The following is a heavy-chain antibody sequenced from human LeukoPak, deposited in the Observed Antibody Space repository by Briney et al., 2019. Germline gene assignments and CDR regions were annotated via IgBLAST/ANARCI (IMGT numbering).Heavy chain of an antibody. CDR3: AKGKRYPDY. CDR1: GFTFSGSW. V-gene: IGHV3-7*03. Sequence: PGGSLRLSCVVSGFTFSGSWMSWVRQAPGKGLGWVASLNLDGSDKYYVDSVKGRFTIPRDNAKNSLYLQMDSLRVEDTAVYYCAKGKRYPDYWGQGTLVTVSS. D-gene: IGHD1-1*01. J-gene: IGHJ4*02. CDR2: LNLDGSDK.